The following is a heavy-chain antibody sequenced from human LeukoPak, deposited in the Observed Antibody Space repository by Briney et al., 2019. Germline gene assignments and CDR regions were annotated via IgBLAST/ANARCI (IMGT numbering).Heavy chain of an antibody. CDR3: ARDLEAIQLWLEAMGC. CDR1: GFIFSDYY. V-gene: IGHV3-11*04. D-gene: IGHD5-18*01. J-gene: IGHJ4*02. CDR2: ISSSGSTM. Sequence: GGSLRLSCAASGFIFSDYYMSWIRQAPGKGLEWVSYISSSGSTMYYTDSVKGRFTISRDNAKDSLYLQMNSLRAEDTAVYYCARDLEAIQLWLEAMGCWGQGTLVTVSS.